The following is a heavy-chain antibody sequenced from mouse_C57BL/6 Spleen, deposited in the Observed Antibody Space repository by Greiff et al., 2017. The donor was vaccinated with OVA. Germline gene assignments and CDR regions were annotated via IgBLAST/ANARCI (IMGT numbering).Heavy chain of an antibody. D-gene: IGHD2-3*01. CDR1: GYTFTSYW. J-gene: IGHJ1*03. CDR2: IDPSDSET. Sequence: VQLQQPGAELVRPGSSVKLSCKASGYTFTSYWMHWVKQRPIQGLEWIGNIDPSDSETHYNQKFKDKATLTVDKSSSTAYMQLSSLTSEDSAVYYCARGRSDDGYYGYFDVWGTGTTVTVSS. CDR3: ARGRSDDGYYGYFDV. V-gene: IGHV1-52*01.